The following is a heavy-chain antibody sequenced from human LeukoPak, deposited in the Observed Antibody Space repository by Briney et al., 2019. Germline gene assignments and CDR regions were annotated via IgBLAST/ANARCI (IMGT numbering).Heavy chain of an antibody. J-gene: IGHJ4*02. V-gene: IGHV1-2*02. CDR2: INPDSGFT. Sequence: ALVKVSCKASGYTFTDDYMHWVRQAPGQGLEFIGWINPDSGFTNYAQKLQGRVTMTRDTTISTAYLEVRRLRSDDTAVYYCAPTPEAYTSNWNVWGRGTLVTVSS. CDR1: GYTFTDDY. D-gene: IGHD1-1*01. CDR3: APTPEAYTSNWNV.